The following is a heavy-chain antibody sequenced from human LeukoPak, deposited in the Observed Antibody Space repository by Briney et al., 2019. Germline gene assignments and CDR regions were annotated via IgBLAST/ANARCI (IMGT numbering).Heavy chain of an antibody. D-gene: IGHD3-22*01. Sequence: PGGSLRLSCAASGFTFSTYEMNWVRQAPGKGLEWVSYISSSGSTIYYADSVKGRFTISRDNAKNSLYLQMNSLRAEDTAVYYYAREVGYYYDSSGYPYWGQGTLVTVSS. CDR3: AREVGYYYDSSGYPY. V-gene: IGHV3-48*03. J-gene: IGHJ4*02. CDR1: GFTFSTYE. CDR2: ISSSGSTI.